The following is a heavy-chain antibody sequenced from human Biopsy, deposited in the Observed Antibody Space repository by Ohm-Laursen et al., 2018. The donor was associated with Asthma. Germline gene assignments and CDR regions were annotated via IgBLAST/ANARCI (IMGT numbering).Heavy chain of an antibody. CDR2: IWYDGSNK. Sequence: SLRLSCAASGFTSSSYGMHWVRQAPGKGLEWVAVIWYDGSNKYYADSVKGRFTISRDNSKNTPYLQMNSLGAEDTAVYYCARGGLGYCSSTSCYQNYYYGMDVWGQGTTVTVSS. CDR1: GFTSSSYG. J-gene: IGHJ6*02. D-gene: IGHD2-2*01. V-gene: IGHV3-33*01. CDR3: ARGGLGYCSSTSCYQNYYYGMDV.